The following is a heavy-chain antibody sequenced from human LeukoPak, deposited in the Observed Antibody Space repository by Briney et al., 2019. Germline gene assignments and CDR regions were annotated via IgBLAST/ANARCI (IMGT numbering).Heavy chain of an antibody. Sequence: GGSLRLSCAASGFTFSSYAMNWVRQAPGKGLEWVSSISLTSNDIYYADSVRGRFTISRDNSKNLLSLQMNSLRAEDTALYYCARGDTSLQRNDALDIWGQGTMVSVSS. CDR3: ARGDTSLQRNDALDI. J-gene: IGHJ3*02. CDR2: ISLTSNDI. V-gene: IGHV3-21*01. CDR1: GFTFSSYA. D-gene: IGHD2/OR15-2a*01.